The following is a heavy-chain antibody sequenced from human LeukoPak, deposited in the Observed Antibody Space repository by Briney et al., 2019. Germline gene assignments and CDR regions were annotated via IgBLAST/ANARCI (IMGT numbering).Heavy chain of an antibody. Sequence: ASVTVSCKASGYTFTSYAMHWVRQAPGQRLEWMGWINAGNGNTKYSQEFQGRVTITRDTSASTAYMELSSLRSEDTAVYYCARVDQDIVVGPAFDPWGQGTLVTVSS. CDR2: INAGNGNT. CDR3: ARVDQDIVVGPAFDP. V-gene: IGHV1-3*01. D-gene: IGHD2-2*01. CDR1: GYTFTSYA. J-gene: IGHJ5*02.